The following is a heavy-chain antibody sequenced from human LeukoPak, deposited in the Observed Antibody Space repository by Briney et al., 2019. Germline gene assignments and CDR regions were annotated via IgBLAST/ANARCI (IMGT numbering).Heavy chain of an antibody. D-gene: IGHD1-14*01. CDR1: GGSISSSNYY. CDR2: FYYSGST. V-gene: IGHV4-39*01. J-gene: IGHJ6*02. Sequence: SETLSLTCTVSGGSISSSNYYWGWIRQPPGKGLEWIGSFYYSGSTYYNPSLKSRVTISVDTSKNQFSLNLRSVTAADTAVYYCARLSGSMGPRERGIYYYYGFDVWGQGTTVTVS. CDR3: ARLSGSMGPRERGIYYYYGFDV.